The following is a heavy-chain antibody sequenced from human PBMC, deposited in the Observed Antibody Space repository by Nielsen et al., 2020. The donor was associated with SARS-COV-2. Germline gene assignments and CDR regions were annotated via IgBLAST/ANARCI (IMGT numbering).Heavy chain of an antibody. D-gene: IGHD5-18*01. CDR3: ARVGIQLVIDPHYYMDV. V-gene: IGHV4-39*07. J-gene: IGHJ6*03. CDR2: IYYSGST. Sequence: SETLSLTCTVSGGSISSSSYYWGWIRQPPGKGLEWIGSIYYSGSTYYNPSLKSRVTISVDTSKSQFSLKLSSVTAADTAVYYCARVGIQLVIDPHYYMDVWGKGTTVTVSS. CDR1: GGSISSSSYY.